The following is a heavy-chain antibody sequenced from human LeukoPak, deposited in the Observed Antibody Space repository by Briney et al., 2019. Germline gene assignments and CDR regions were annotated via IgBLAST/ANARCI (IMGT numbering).Heavy chain of an antibody. CDR1: GGTFSSDA. CDR3: ARGYCSSPRCYAFDI. D-gene: IGHD2-2*01. J-gene: IGHJ3*02. V-gene: IGHV1-69*06. CDR2: IILIFGTA. Sequence: SVNVSCKASGGTFSSDAISWVRQAPGQGLEWMGGIILIFGTANYAQKFQGRVTITADKSTSTAYMELSSLRSEDTAVYYCARGYCSSPRCYAFDIWGQGTMVTVSS.